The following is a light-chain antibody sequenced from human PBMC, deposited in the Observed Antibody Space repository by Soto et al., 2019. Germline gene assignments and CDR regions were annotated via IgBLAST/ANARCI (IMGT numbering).Light chain of an antibody. CDR1: QSVTSSY. CDR2: GAS. CDR3: QQYDKSRI. Sequence: EIVLTQSPGTLSLSPGERATLSCRASQSVTSSYLAWYQQKPGQAPRLLIYGASNRATGISDMFSGSGSGTVFTLTISTLETEDFAVYFCQQYDKSRIFGGGAKVEIK. J-gene: IGKJ4*01. V-gene: IGKV3-20*01.